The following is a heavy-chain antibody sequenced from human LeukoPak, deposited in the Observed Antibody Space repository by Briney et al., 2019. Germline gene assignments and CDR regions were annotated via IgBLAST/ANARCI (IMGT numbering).Heavy chain of an antibody. CDR1: GYSFTSYW. Sequence: GESLKISCKGSGYSFTSYWTGWVRQMPGKGLEWMGIIYPGDSDTRYSPSFQGQATISADKSISTAYLQWSSLKASDTAMYYCARPCSSTSCYDAFDIWGQGTMVTVSS. CDR3: ARPCSSTSCYDAFDI. V-gene: IGHV5-51*01. D-gene: IGHD2-2*01. J-gene: IGHJ3*02. CDR2: IYPGDSDT.